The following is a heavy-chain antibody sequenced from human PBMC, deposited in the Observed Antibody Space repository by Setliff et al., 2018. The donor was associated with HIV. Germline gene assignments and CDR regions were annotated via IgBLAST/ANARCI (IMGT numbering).Heavy chain of an antibody. CDR2: ISYDGSNK. V-gene: IGHV3-30-3*01. CDR3: ARRILTGYFISDY. Sequence: GGSLRLSCAASGFTFSSYAMHWVRQAPGKGLEWVAVISYDGSNKYYADSVQGRFTISRDNSKNTLYLQMNSLRAEDTAVYYCARRILTGYFISDYWGQGTLVTVSS. D-gene: IGHD3-9*01. CDR1: GFTFSSYA. J-gene: IGHJ4*02.